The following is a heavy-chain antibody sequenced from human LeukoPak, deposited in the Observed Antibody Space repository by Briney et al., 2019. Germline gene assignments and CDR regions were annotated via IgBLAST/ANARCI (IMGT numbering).Heavy chain of an antibody. Sequence: GGSLRLSCAASGFTFSSYSMNWIRQAPGKGLEWISYISSSGSPIYYADSVKGRFTISRDNAKNSLYLQMNSLRAEDTAVYYCARDLAPMTYWGQGTLVTVSS. CDR1: GFTFSSYS. CDR2: ISSSGSPI. J-gene: IGHJ4*02. D-gene: IGHD3-22*01. CDR3: ARDLAPMTY. V-gene: IGHV3-48*04.